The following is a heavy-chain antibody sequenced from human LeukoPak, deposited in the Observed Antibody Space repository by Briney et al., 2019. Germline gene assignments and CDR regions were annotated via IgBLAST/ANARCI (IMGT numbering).Heavy chain of an antibody. CDR2: IHHTGPT. V-gene: IGHV4-39*01. Sequence: SETLSLTCAVSGGSIINSIYHWGWIRQPPGEGLEWIGSIHHTGPTYYNPSLKSRLTISVDTSNNQFSLKLRSVTAAVTAVYYCARHSGLAMANYYGMDAWGQGTTVTVSS. CDR3: ARHSGLAMANYYGMDA. J-gene: IGHJ6*02. CDR1: GGSIINSIYH. D-gene: IGHD6-19*01.